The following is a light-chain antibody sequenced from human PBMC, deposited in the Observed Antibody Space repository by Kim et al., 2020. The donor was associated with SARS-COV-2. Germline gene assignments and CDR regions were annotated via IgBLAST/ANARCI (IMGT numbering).Light chain of an antibody. CDR2: KAS. CDR1: QNIDKW. V-gene: IGKV1-5*03. Sequence: SSSLGDRVTITCRASQNIDKWLAWYQQKPGKAPKLLIYKASTLDSGVPSRFSVSRSGTDFTLTISSLQPDDFATYYCQDYSDYWTFGQGTKVEIK. CDR3: QDYSDYWT. J-gene: IGKJ1*01.